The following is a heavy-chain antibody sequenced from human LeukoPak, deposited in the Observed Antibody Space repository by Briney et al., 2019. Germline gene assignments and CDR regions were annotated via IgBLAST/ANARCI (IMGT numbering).Heavy chain of an antibody. CDR3: ARRVGRGTFDY. CDR2: ISYDGSNK. D-gene: IGHD1-1*01. J-gene: IGHJ4*02. Sequence: GGSLRLSCAASGCSFSTYGMHWVRQAPGKGLEWVAVISYDGSNKYYADSVKGRFTISRDNAKNSLYLQMNSLRAEDTAVYYCARRVGRGTFDYWGQGTLVTVSS. V-gene: IGHV3-30*03. CDR1: GCSFSTYG.